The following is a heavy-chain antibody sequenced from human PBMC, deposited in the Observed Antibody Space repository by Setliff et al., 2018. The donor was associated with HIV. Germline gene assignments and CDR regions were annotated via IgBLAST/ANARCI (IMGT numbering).Heavy chain of an antibody. V-gene: IGHV4-39*01. J-gene: IGHJ4*02. CDR3: ASGREAVAGALHFDY. CDR1: GGSIRSSSYY. Sequence: SETLSLTCNVSGGSIRSSSYYWGWIRQPPGKGLEWIGTIYYRGSTYYNPSLKSRVTISVDTSKNQFSLKLNSVTAADTAVYYCASGREAVAGALHFDYWGQGPLVTVSS. CDR2: IYYRGST. D-gene: IGHD6-19*01.